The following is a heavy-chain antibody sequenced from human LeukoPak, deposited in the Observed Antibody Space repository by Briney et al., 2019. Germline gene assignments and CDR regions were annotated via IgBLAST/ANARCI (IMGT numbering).Heavy chain of an antibody. CDR1: GVTFSSYA. V-gene: IGHV3-23*01. Sequence: GGSLRLSCAASGVTFSSYAMSWVRQAPGKGLEWVTAISGSGGSTYYADSVKGRFTISRDNSKNTLYLQMNSLRAEDTAVYYCAKDRGYCSSTSCSLNWFDPWGQGTLVTVSS. CDR3: AKDRGYCSSTSCSLNWFDP. D-gene: IGHD2-2*01. CDR2: ISGSGGST. J-gene: IGHJ5*02.